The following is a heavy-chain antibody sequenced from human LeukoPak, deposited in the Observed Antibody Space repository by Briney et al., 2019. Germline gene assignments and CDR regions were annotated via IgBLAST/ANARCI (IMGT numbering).Heavy chain of an antibody. CDR3: ASYYASGVSAYNYYGMDV. V-gene: IGHV4-38-2*01. J-gene: IGHJ6*04. Sequence: SETLSLTCAVSGYSISSGYYWGWIRQPPGKGLEWIGSMSHNRGTYYNPSLKSRVTISMDTSKNPFSLRLSSVTAADTAVYYCASYYASGVSAYNYYGMDVWGKGTTVTVSS. CDR2: MSHNRGT. D-gene: IGHD3-10*01. CDR1: GYSISSGYY.